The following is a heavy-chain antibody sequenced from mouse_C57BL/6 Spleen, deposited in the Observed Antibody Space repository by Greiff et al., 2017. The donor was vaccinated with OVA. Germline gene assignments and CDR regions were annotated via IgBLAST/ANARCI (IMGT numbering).Heavy chain of an antibody. J-gene: IGHJ3*01. Sequence: DVQLQESGGGLVKPGGSLKLSCAASGFTFSSYAMSWVRQTPEKRLEWVATISDGGSYTYYPDNVKGRFTISRDNAKNNLYLQMSHLKSEDTAMYYCARDAVYYDYPWFAYWGQGTLVTVSA. CDR1: GFTFSSYA. V-gene: IGHV5-4*01. CDR3: ARDAVYYDYPWFAY. CDR2: ISDGGSYT. D-gene: IGHD2-4*01.